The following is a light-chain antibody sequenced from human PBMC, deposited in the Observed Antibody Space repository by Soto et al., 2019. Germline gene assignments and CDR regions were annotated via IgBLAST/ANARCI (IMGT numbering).Light chain of an antibody. CDR3: QQYNTYPLT. CDR1: QSISSW. J-gene: IGKJ4*01. V-gene: IGKV1-5*03. CDR2: QAS. Sequence: DIQMTQSPSTLSASVGDRVTIACRASQSISSWLAWYQQKPGNAPKLLIYQASSVQSGVPSRFSGSGSGTEFTLTISSLQPDDFATYCCQQYNTYPLTFGGGTKVEIK.